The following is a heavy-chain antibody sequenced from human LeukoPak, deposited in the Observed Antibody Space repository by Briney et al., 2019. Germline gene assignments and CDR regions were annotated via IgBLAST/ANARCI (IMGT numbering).Heavy chain of an antibody. Sequence: GGSLRLSCAASGFTFSSYAMHWVRQAPGKGLEWVALISYDESNTFYADSVKGRFTISRDNSKNTPYLQMNSLRVEDTAVYYCARDGDGDYVFSYYFDYWGQGTLVTVSS. V-gene: IGHV3-30*04. CDR2: ISYDESNT. J-gene: IGHJ4*02. CDR1: GFTFSSYA. D-gene: IGHD4-17*01. CDR3: ARDGDGDYVFSYYFDY.